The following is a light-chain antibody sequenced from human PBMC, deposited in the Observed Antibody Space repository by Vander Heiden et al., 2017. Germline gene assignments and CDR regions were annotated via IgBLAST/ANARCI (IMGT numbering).Light chain of an antibody. J-gene: IGLJ2*01. CDR3: ASYTTTGTVI. Sequence: QSALTQPASVSGSPGQSITISCTGTSSDIGGYNHVSWYHQHPGKAPKIIIYDVSNRPSGVSNRFSGSKSGNMASLTISGLQADDEADYYCASYTTTGTVIFGGGTKLTVL. CDR2: DVS. CDR1: SSDIGGYNH. V-gene: IGLV2-14*01.